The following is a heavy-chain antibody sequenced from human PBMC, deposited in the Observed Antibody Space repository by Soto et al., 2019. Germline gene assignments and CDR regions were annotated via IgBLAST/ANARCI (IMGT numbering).Heavy chain of an antibody. CDR2: INPNSGGT. V-gene: IGHV1-2*04. Sequence: GASVKVSCKASGYTFTGYYMHWVRQAPGQGLEWMGWINPNSGGTNYAQKFQGWVTMTRDTSISTAYMELSRLRSDDTAVYYCARGMEDIVVVPAADNWFDPWGQGTLVTGSS. J-gene: IGHJ5*02. D-gene: IGHD2-2*01. CDR3: ARGMEDIVVVPAADNWFDP. CDR1: GYTFTGYY.